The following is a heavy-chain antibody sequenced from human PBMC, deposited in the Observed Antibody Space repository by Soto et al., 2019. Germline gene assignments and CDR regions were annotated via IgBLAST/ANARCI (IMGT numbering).Heavy chain of an antibody. Sequence: EAELVESGGGLVQPGGSLTLSCAASGSIFSDYEVDGVRQAPGRGPGGISYISDGGTTIYYAASVKGRFTISRDDAKKSLYLHMNNLRVDDTAIYFCVKEYCTGGTCFDAFDLWGQGTVVTVSS. J-gene: IGHJ3*01. V-gene: IGHV3-48*03. CDR1: GSIFSDYE. CDR3: VKEYCTGGTCFDAFDL. CDR2: ISDGGTTI. D-gene: IGHD2-8*02.